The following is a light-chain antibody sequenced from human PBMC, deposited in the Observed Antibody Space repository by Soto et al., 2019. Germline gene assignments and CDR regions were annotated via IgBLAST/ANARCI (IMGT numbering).Light chain of an antibody. V-gene: IGLV2-14*01. Sequence: QSVLTQPDSVSGYLGESITISCTGTNTDIGGYNYVSWYQQHPGKAPKLVIYDVSSRPSEISNRFSGSKSGFTASLTISVLQVADDAHYFSSSYRPTRSLEVFGTGTKVPVL. CDR3: SSYRPTRSLEV. J-gene: IGLJ1*01. CDR2: DVS. CDR1: NTDIGGYNY.